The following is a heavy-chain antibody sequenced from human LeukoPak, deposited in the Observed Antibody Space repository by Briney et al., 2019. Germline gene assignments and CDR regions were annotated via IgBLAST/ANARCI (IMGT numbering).Heavy chain of an antibody. V-gene: IGHV3-66*01. CDR1: GFTVSSNY. Sequence: GGSLRLSCAASGFTVSSNYMSWVRQAPGKGLEWVSVIYSGGSTYYADSVKGRFTISRDNSKNTLYLQMNSLRADDTAVYYCARYQDYDILTGYYPLYFDSWGQGTLVTVSS. CDR3: ARYQDYDILTGYYPLYFDS. D-gene: IGHD3-9*01. J-gene: IGHJ4*02. CDR2: IYSGGST.